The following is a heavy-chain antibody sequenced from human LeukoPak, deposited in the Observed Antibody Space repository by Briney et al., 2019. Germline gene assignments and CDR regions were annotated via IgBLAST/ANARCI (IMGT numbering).Heavy chain of an antibody. D-gene: IGHD4-17*01. Sequence: GGSLRLSCAASGFTFSSYWMHWVRQAPEKGLVWVSRIKRDGSSTNYADSVKGRFTISRDNAKNTLYLQMSSLTAEDTAVYYCARAYSGDLPGSCWGQGTLVTVSS. J-gene: IGHJ4*02. CDR2: IKRDGSST. CDR3: ARAYSGDLPGSC. CDR1: GFTFSSYW. V-gene: IGHV3-74*01.